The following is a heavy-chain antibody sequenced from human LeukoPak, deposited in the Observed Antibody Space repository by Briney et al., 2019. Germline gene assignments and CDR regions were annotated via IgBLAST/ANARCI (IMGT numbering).Heavy chain of an antibody. D-gene: IGHD3-16*01. CDR3: ARWGWPNYFDY. J-gene: IGHJ4*02. CDR2: INHSATT. CDR1: GGSFSGYY. V-gene: IGHV4-34*01. Sequence: PSETLSLTCAVYGGSFSGYYWSWIRQPPGKGLEWIGEINHSATTNYNPSLKSRVTISVDTSKNQFSLKLSSVTAADTAVYYCARWGWPNYFDYWGQGTLVTVSS.